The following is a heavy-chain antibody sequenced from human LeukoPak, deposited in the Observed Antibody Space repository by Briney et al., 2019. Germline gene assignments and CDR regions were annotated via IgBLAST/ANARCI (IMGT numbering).Heavy chain of an antibody. V-gene: IGHV3-23*01. D-gene: IGHD1-26*01. CDR2: ISGSGGST. CDR3: ANLIVGATEFFDP. J-gene: IGHJ5*02. CDR1: GFTFSSYA. Sequence: GGSLRLSCGASGFTFSSYAMSWVRQAPGKGLEWVSTISGSGGSTYYADSVKGRFTISRDNSKNTLDLQTNSLRAEDTAVYYCANLIVGATEFFDPWGQGTLVTVSS.